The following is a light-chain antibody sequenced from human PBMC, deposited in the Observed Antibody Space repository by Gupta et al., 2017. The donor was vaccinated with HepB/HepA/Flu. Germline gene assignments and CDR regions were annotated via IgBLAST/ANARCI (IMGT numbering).Light chain of an antibody. J-gene: IGLJ2*01. CDR1: SSNIGAGYD. V-gene: IGLV1-40*01. CDR3: QYSDSSQTGSV. Sequence: QSVLTQPPSGSGAPGQRVTISCTGSSSNIGAGYDVHWYQQLPGTATKLLIYGNTNRPSGVTDRFAGSKSGTSASLAITGLQAEDEADYYSQYSDSSQTGSVFGGGTKLTVL. CDR2: GNT.